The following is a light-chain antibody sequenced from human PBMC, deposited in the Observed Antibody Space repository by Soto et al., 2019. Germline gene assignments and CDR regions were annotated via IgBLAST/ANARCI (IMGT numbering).Light chain of an antibody. Sequence: EIVLTQSPATLSLSPVERATLSCRASQSVSSYLAWYQQKPGQAPRLLIYDASNRATGIPARFSGSGSGTDFTLTISSLEPEDFAVYYCQQRSNWPWTFGQGTKVDI. CDR3: QQRSNWPWT. J-gene: IGKJ1*01. CDR1: QSVSSY. V-gene: IGKV3-11*01. CDR2: DAS.